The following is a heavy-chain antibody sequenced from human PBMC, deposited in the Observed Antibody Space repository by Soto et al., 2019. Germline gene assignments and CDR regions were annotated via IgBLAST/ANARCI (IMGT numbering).Heavy chain of an antibody. Sequence: GGSLRLSCAASGFTFSNYAMSWVRQAPGKGLEWVSAISGSGGSTYYADSVKGRFTISRDNSKNTLYLQMNSLRAEDTAVYYCAKVKAVAGPEDYYYYGMDVWGQGTTVTVSS. CDR2: ISGSGGST. D-gene: IGHD6-19*01. V-gene: IGHV3-23*01. CDR3: AKVKAVAGPEDYYYYGMDV. CDR1: GFTFSNYA. J-gene: IGHJ6*02.